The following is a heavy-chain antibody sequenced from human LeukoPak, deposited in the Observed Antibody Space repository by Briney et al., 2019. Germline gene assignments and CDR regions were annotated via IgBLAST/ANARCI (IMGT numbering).Heavy chain of an antibody. CDR1: GGSISSSSYY. J-gene: IGHJ4*02. CDR3: ARLYSSSRGFDY. CDR2: IYYSGST. V-gene: IGHV4-61*05. Sequence: PSETLSLTCTVSGGSISSSSYYWSWIRQPPGKGLEWIGYIYYSGSTNYNPSLKSRVTISVDTSKNQFSLKLSSVTAADTAVYYCARLYSSSRGFDYWGQGTLVTVSS. D-gene: IGHD6-6*01.